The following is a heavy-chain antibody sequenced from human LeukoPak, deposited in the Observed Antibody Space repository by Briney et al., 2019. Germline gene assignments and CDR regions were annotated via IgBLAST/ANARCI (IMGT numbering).Heavy chain of an antibody. D-gene: IGHD6-13*01. CDR2: IWYDGSNK. CDR1: GFTFSSYG. Sequence: GGSLRLSCAASGFTFSSYGMHWVRQAPGKGLEWVAVIWYDGSNKYYADSVKGRFTISRDNSKNTLYLQMDSLRAEDTAVYYCARDDSSSWEKVDYWGQGTLVTVSS. V-gene: IGHV3-33*01. J-gene: IGHJ4*02. CDR3: ARDDSSSWEKVDY.